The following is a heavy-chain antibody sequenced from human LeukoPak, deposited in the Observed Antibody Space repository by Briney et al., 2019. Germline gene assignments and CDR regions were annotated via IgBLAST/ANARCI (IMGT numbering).Heavy chain of an antibody. J-gene: IGHJ4*02. CDR3: ARGTGTTNFDY. CDR1: GGSVSSGSYY. V-gene: IGHV4-61*02. CDR2: IYPSGSTIYPSGTT. Sequence: SQTLSLTCTVSGGSVSSGSYYWSWIRQPARKGLEWIGLIYPSGSTIYPSGTTHYNPSLKSRVTISVDTSKNQFSLKVDSVTAADAAVYFCARGTGTTNFDYWGQGTLVTVSS. D-gene: IGHD1-1*01.